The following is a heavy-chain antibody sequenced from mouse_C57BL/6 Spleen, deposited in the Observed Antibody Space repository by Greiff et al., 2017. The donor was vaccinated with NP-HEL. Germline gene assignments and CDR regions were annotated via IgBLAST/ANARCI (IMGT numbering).Heavy chain of an antibody. D-gene: IGHD2-1*01. Sequence: QVQLQQSGAELARPGASVKLSCKASGYTFTSYGISWVKQRTGQGLEWIGEIYPRSGNTYYNEKFKGKATLTADKSSSTAYMELRSLTSEDSAVYFCASRIYYGPMGYYFDYWGQGTTLTVSS. V-gene: IGHV1-81*01. CDR2: IYPRSGNT. J-gene: IGHJ2*01. CDR1: GYTFTSYG. CDR3: ASRIYYGPMGYYFDY.